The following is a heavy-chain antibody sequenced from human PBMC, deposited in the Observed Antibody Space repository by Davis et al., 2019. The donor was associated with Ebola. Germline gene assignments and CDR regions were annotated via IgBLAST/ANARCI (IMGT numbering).Heavy chain of an antibody. V-gene: IGHV3-30*03. J-gene: IGHJ4*02. Sequence: GGSLRLSCAASGFTFSSYGMHWVRQAPGKGLEWVAVISYDGSNKYYADSVKGRFTISRDSSKNTLHLQMSSLRAEDMAVYYCARDSDDYCFDYWGQGTLVTVSS. CDR3: ARDSDDYCFDY. CDR2: ISYDGSNK. D-gene: IGHD2-21*02. CDR1: GFTFSSYG.